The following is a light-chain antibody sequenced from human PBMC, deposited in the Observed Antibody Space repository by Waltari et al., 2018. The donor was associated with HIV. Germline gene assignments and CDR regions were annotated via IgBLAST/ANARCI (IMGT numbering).Light chain of an antibody. Sequence: VVLTQSPATLSLSPGERASLSCRASQSVGDLLAWYQQKPGQAPRLLIFDASKRATGIPARFSGSGSGTDFTISITNLEIEDFAVYYCQQRAFLVTFGGGTKVEI. CDR3: QQRAFLVT. CDR2: DAS. V-gene: IGKV3-11*01. CDR1: QSVGDL. J-gene: IGKJ4*01.